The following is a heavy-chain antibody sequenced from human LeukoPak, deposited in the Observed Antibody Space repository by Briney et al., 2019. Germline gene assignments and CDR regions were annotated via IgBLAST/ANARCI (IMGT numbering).Heavy chain of an antibody. CDR3: ARDLTAAGRREYFDY. Sequence: SQTLSLTCAISGDSVSSNSAAWNWIKQSPSRGLGWLGRTYYRSKWYNDYAVSVKSRITINPDTSKNQFSLQLNSVTPEDTAVYYCARDLTAAGRREYFDYWGQGTLVTVSS. D-gene: IGHD6-13*01. V-gene: IGHV6-1*01. J-gene: IGHJ4*02. CDR1: GDSVSSNSAA. CDR2: TYYRSKWYN.